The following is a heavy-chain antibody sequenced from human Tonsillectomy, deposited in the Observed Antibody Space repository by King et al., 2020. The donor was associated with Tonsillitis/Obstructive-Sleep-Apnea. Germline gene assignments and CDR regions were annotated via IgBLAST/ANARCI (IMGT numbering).Heavy chain of an antibody. CDR2: IYWDDDK. CDR1: GFSLSTSGVG. D-gene: IGHD2-15*01. CDR3: ATRGGSQYYFDY. J-gene: IGHJ4*02. V-gene: IGHV2-5*02. Sequence: FTLKESGPTLVKPTQTLTLTCTFSGFSLSTSGVGVGWIRQPPGKALEWLALIYWDDDKRYSPSLKSRLTITKDTSKNQVVLTMTNMDPVDTATYYCATRGGSQYYFDYWGQGTLVTVSS.